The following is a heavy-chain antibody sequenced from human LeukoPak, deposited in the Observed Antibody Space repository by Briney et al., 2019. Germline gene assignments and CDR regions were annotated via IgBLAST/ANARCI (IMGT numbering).Heavy chain of an antibody. V-gene: IGHV3-7*01. CDR1: GFTFSSYW. D-gene: IGHD5-18*01. J-gene: IGHJ4*02. Sequence: GGSLRLSYAASGFTFSSYWMSWVRQAPGKGLEWVANIKQDGSEKYYVDSVKGRFTISRDNAKNSLYLQMNSLRAEDTAVYYCARDISGWLGLYYFDYWGQGTLVTVSS. CDR3: ARDISGWLGLYYFDY. CDR2: IKQDGSEK.